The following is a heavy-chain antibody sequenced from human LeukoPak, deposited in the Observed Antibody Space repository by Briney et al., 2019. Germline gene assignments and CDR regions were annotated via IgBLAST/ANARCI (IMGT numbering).Heavy chain of an antibody. CDR3: ARLRRGY. V-gene: IGHV3-53*01. CDR2: IKSDGTT. CDR1: GLTVSSNH. Sequence: PGGSLRLSCAASGLTVSSNHMGWVCQAPGKGLEWVSLIKSDGTTEYADSVKGRFTISRDNSKNTLFLQMNSLRVEDTAVYYCARLRRGYWGRGTPVTVSS. J-gene: IGHJ4*02.